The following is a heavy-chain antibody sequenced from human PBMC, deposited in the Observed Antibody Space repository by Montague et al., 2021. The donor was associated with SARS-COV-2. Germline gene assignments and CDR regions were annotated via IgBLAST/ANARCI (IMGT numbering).Heavy chain of an antibody. CDR1: GASISTASW. J-gene: IGHJ4*02. CDR3: ASHPVWQQLIT. Sequence: SETLSLTCAVSGASISTASWRCRLRQPPGKGLEWIAENQHSGGSNDNPSLASRVTISLDYSKNQLSLMLSSATAADTAMYYCASHPVWQQLITWGQGTLVSGSS. V-gene: IGHV4-4*02. D-gene: IGHD6-13*01. CDR2: NQHSGGS.